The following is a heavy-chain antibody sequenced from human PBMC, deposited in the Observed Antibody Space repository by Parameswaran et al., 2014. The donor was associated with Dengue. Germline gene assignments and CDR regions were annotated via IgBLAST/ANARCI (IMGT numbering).Heavy chain of an antibody. CDR3: ARGDDFWSGFPRGYGMDV. D-gene: IGHD3-3*01. J-gene: IGHJ6*02. Sequence: WVRQAPGQGLEWMGGIIPIFGTANYAQKFQGRVTITADESTSTAYMELSSLRSDDTAVYYCARGDDFWSGFPRGYGMDVWGQGTTVTVSS. V-gene: IGHV1-69*01. CDR2: IIPIFGTA.